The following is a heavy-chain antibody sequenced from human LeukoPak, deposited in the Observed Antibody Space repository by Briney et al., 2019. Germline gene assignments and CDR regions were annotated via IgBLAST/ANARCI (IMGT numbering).Heavy chain of an antibody. CDR2: INTNSGGA. V-gene: IGHV1-2*06. CDR3: ARDMGLGISHFDY. CDR1: GYTFTGYY. J-gene: IGHJ4*02. D-gene: IGHD4/OR15-4a*01. Sequence: ASVKVSCKASGYTFTGYYMHWVRQAPGQGLEWMGRINTNSGGANYAQKFQGRVTITRDTSISTAYMELSRLRSDDTAVCCYARDMGLGISHFDYWGEGTLVSVSS.